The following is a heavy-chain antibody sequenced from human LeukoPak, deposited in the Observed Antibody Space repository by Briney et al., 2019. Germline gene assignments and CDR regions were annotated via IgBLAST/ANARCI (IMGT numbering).Heavy chain of an antibody. CDR3: TRDVLLHPGDDY. J-gene: IGHJ4*02. D-gene: IGHD3-3*01. CDR1: GFTFSRYW. V-gene: IGHV3-7*04. Sequence: GGSLRLSCAASGFTFSRYWMTWVRQARGKGLEWVANIKQDGSEKYYVDSVKCRFTVSRDNAKNSLYLQMNSLRAEDTAVYFCTRDVLLHPGDDYGGQATLVTVSS. CDR2: IKQDGSEK.